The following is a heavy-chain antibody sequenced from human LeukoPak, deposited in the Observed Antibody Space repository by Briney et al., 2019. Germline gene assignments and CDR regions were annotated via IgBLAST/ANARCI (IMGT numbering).Heavy chain of an antibody. CDR1: VFTLSNAY. CDR3: ITPLPYSAQ. Sequence: GGSLRLSCAASVFTLSNAYMNWVRQAPWKGLEWVGRIKPKTDGETTEYAAPVKDRFSISRDDSKSMMYLQMNSLKTEDTAVYYRITPLPYSAQGGQGTLVTVSS. V-gene: IGHV3-15*07. J-gene: IGHJ4*02. CDR2: IKPKTDGETT. D-gene: IGHD2-21*01.